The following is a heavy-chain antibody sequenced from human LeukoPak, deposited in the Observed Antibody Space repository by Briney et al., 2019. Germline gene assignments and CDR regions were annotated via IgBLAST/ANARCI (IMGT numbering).Heavy chain of an antibody. CDR1: GNTFTGYY. CDR2: INPNSGGT. J-gene: IGHJ4*02. Sequence: GASVKVSCKASGNTFTGYYMHWVRQAPGQGLEWMGWINPNSGGTNYAQEFQGRVTMTRDTSISTAYMELSRLRSDDTAVYYCARGEHYDSSGYFIWGEGTLVTVSS. V-gene: IGHV1-2*02. CDR3: ARGEHYDSSGYFI. D-gene: IGHD3-22*01.